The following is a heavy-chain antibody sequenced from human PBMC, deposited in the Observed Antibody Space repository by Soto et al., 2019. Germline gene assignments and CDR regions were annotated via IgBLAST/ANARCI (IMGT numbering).Heavy chain of an antibody. V-gene: IGHV1-69*01. J-gene: IGHJ4*02. CDR1: GDTFSSYA. CDR2: IIPLFGTT. D-gene: IGHD1-26*01. Sequence: QVQLVQSGAEVKKPGSSVKVSCRASGDTFSSYAISWVRQAPGQGLDWMGGIIPLFGTTLYSQRFQGRVTITADESTTTVYMELSSLTSEDTAVFYCARGPNIGTYSFSFFDSWGQGALVTVSS. CDR3: ARGPNIGTYSFSFFDS.